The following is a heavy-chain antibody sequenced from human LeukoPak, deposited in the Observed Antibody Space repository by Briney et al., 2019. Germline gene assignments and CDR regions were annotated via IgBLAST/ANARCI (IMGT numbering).Heavy chain of an antibody. CDR1: GYTFTSYG. Sequence: ASVKVSCKASGYTFTSYGISWVRQAPGQGLEWMGRINPNSGGTNYAQKFQGRVTMTRDTSISTAYMELSRLRSDDTAVYYCARDQTAMVFYWGQGTLVTVSS. CDR2: INPNSGGT. J-gene: IGHJ4*02. V-gene: IGHV1-2*06. D-gene: IGHD5-18*01. CDR3: ARDQTAMVFY.